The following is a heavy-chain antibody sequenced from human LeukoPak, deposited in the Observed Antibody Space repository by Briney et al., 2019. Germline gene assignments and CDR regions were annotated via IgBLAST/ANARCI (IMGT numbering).Heavy chain of an antibody. D-gene: IGHD2-2*01. V-gene: IGHV1-18*04. Sequence: GASVKVSCKASGYTFTSYHMHWVRQAPGQGLEWMGWISAYNGNTNYAQKLQGRVTMTTDTSTSTAYMELRSLRSDDTAVYYCARVAGRTEDIVVVPAALQFDYWGQGTLVTVSS. CDR1: GYTFTSYH. CDR3: ARVAGRTEDIVVVPAALQFDY. J-gene: IGHJ4*02. CDR2: ISAYNGNT.